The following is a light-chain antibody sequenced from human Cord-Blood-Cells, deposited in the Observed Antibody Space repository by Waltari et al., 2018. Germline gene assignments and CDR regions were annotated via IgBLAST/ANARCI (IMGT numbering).Light chain of an antibody. CDR2: GAS. Sequence: EIVLTQSPATLSVSPGERATLSCRASQSVSSNLAGYQQKPGQAPRLLIYGASTRATGIPARFSGSRSETEFTLTISSLQSEDFAVYYCQQYNNWPPWTFGQGTKVEIK. V-gene: IGKV3-15*01. CDR3: QQYNNWPPWT. CDR1: QSVSSN. J-gene: IGKJ1*01.